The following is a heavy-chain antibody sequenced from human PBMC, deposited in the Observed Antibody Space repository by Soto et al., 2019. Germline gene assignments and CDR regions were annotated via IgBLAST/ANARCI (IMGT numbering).Heavy chain of an antibody. Sequence: GGSLRLSCAASGFTFSSYAMHWVRQAPGKGLEWVAVISYDGSNKYYADSVKGRFTISRDNSKNTLYLQMNSLRAEDTAVYYCVSSSWYCDWGQGTLVTVS. CDR1: GFTFSSYA. CDR2: ISYDGSNK. CDR3: VSSSWYCD. D-gene: IGHD6-13*01. J-gene: IGHJ4*02. V-gene: IGHV3-30-3*01.